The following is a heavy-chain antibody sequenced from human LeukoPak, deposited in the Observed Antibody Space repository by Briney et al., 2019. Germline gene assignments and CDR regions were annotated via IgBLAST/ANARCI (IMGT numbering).Heavy chain of an antibody. J-gene: IGHJ6*03. CDR1: GFTFNSYA. CDR2: ISGNGGST. D-gene: IGHD2-2*01. V-gene: IGHV3-23*01. Sequence: GGSLRLSCAASGFTFNSYAMTWGRQAPGKGLEWVSSISGNGGSTYYTDSVKGRFTISRDNSKNTLCLQMNSLRAEDTAAYYCAKDLRVIVVTYYMDVWGKGTTVTVSS. CDR3: AKDLRVIVVTYYMDV.